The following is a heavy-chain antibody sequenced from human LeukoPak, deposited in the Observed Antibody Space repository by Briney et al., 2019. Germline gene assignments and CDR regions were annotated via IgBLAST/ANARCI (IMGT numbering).Heavy chain of an antibody. Sequence: PGGSLRLSCAASGFTFDDYAMHWVRQAPGKGLEWVSGISWNSGSIGYADSVKGRFTISRDNAKNSLYLQMNSLRAEDTAVYYCARDRGGWNYFDYWGQGTLVTVSS. CDR2: ISWNSGSI. CDR3: ARDRGGWNYFDY. J-gene: IGHJ4*02. V-gene: IGHV3-9*01. CDR1: GFTFDDYA. D-gene: IGHD6-19*01.